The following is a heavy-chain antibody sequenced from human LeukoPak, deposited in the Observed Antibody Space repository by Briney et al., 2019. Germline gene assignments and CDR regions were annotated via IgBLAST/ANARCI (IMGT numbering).Heavy chain of an antibody. Sequence: KPSETLSLTCAVYGGSFSGYYWSWIRQPPGKGLEWIGEINHSGSTNYNPSLKSRVTISVDTSKNQFSLKLSSVTAADTAVYYCARGLFKKVDWYSSGYYVWFDPWGQGTLATVSS. J-gene: IGHJ5*02. V-gene: IGHV4-34*01. CDR2: INHSGST. CDR1: GGSFSGYY. CDR3: ARGLFKKVDWYSSGYYVWFDP. D-gene: IGHD6-19*01.